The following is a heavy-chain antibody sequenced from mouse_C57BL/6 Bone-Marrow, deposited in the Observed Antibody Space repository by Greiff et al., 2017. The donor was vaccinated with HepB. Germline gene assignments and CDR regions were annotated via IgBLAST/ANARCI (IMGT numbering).Heavy chain of an antibody. CDR1: GFTFSSYG. CDR2: ISSGGSYT. CDR3: ARHRGNYGSYFDY. D-gene: IGHD2-1*01. Sequence: VKLVESGGDLVKPGGSLKLSCAASGFTFSSYGMSWVRQTPDKRLEWVATISSGGSYTYYPDSVKGRFTISRDNAKNTLYLQMSSLKSEDTAMYYCARHRGNYGSYFDYWGQGTTLTVSS. J-gene: IGHJ2*01. V-gene: IGHV5-6*02.